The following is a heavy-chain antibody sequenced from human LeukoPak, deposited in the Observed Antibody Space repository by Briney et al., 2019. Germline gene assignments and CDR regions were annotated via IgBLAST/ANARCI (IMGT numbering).Heavy chain of an antibody. CDR2: ISYDGSNK. CDR1: GFTFSSYA. CDR3: ARGTPSSSGWLYYGMDV. J-gene: IGHJ6*02. D-gene: IGHD6-19*01. V-gene: IGHV3-30-3*01. Sequence: PGGSLRLSCAASGFTFSSYATHWVRQAPGKGLEWVAVISYDGSNKYYADSVKGRFTISRDNSKNTLYLQMNSLRAEDTAVYYCARGTPSSSGWLYYGMDVWGQGTTVTASS.